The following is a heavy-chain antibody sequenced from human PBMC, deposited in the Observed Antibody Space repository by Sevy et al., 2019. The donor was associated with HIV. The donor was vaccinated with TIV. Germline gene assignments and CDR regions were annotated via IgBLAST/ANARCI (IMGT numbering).Heavy chain of an antibody. J-gene: IGHJ6*02. D-gene: IGHD3-3*01. CDR1: GFTFSSYG. V-gene: IGHV3-33*01. CDR3: ARGVVIMTDYYYYYGMDV. CDR2: IWYDGSNK. Sequence: GGSLRLSCAASGFTFSSYGMHWARQAPGKGLEWVAVIWYDGSNKYYADSVKGRFTISRDNSKNTLYLQMNSLRAEDTAVYYCARGVVIMTDYYYYYGMDVWGQGTTVTVSS.